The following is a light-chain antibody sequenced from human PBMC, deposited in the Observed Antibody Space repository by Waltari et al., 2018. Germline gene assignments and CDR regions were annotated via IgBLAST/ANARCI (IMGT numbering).Light chain of an antibody. V-gene: IGLV1-40*01. CDR1: RSNFGACYD. J-gene: IGLJ3*02. CDR3: QSFDSSLSASV. Sequence: QSVLTPPPSMSGAPGQKVTIPCTGGRSNFGACYDVHWYQQFPGTAPNLLIFGDNNRASGVPGRFSGSRSGTSASLAIAGVQSEDEAVYYCQSFDSSLSASVFGGGTKLTVL. CDR2: GDN.